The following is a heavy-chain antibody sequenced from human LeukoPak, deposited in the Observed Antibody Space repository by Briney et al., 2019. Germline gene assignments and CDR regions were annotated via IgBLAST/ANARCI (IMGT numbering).Heavy chain of an antibody. CDR2: ISWNSGSI. V-gene: IGHV3-9*01. Sequence: SGRSLRLSCAASGFTFDDYAMHWVRQAPGKGLEWVSGISWNSGSIGYADSVKGRFTISRDNAKNSLYLQMNSLRAEDTALYYCAKAESAVAANYFDYWGQGTLVTVSS. J-gene: IGHJ4*02. CDR3: AKAESAVAANYFDY. D-gene: IGHD6-19*01. CDR1: GFTFDDYA.